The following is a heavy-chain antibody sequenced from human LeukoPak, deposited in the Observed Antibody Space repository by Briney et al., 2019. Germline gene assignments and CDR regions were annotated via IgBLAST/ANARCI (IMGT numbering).Heavy chain of an antibody. CDR1: GYTFTSYY. D-gene: IGHD4/OR15-4a*01. CDR3: TGDLGAQTMVFFDP. J-gene: IGHJ5*02. V-gene: IGHV1-46*01. CDR2: INPSGGST. Sequence: ASVKVSCKASGYTFTSYYMHWVRQAPGQGLEWMGIINPSGGSTSYAQKFQGRVTMTRDTSTSTVYVELSSLRSEDTAVYYCTGDLGAQTMVFFDPWGQGTLVTVSS.